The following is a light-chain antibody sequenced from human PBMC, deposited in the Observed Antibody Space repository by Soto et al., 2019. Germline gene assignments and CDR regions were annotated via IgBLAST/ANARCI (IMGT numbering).Light chain of an antibody. V-gene: IGLV2-14*01. CDR3: SSYSISSTLVV. CDR1: SSDVGGFLY. CDR2: AVS. J-gene: IGLJ2*01. Sequence: QSALTQPASVSGSPGQSITISCTGTSSDVGGFLYVSWFPQHPGKAPKLMIYAVSNRPSGISNRFSGSKSGNTASLTISGLQAEDDADYDCSSYSISSTLVVFGGGTKLTVL.